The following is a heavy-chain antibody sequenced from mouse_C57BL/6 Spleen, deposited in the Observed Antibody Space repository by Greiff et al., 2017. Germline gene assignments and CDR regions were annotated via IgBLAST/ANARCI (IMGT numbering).Heavy chain of an antibody. D-gene: IGHD1-1*01. Sequence: EVHLVESGGGLVKPGGSLKLSCAASGFTFSSYAMSWVRQTPEKRLEWVATISDGGSYTYYPDTVQGRFTISRDNAKNNLYLQMSHLKSEDTAMCYCARDTTVVSYFDYWGKGTTLTVSS. V-gene: IGHV5-4*01. CDR2: ISDGGSYT. CDR1: GFTFSSYA. CDR3: ARDTTVVSYFDY. J-gene: IGHJ2*01.